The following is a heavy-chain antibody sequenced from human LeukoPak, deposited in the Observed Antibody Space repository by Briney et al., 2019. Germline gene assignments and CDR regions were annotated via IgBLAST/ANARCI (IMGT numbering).Heavy chain of an antibody. Sequence: GGSLRLSCAASGFTFSSYGMHWDRQAPGKGLEWVAVISSDGSNKYYADSVKGRFTISRDNSKNTLYLQMNSLRAEDTAVYYCAQENYYDSSGYLDYWGQGTLVTVSS. D-gene: IGHD3-22*01. CDR3: AQENYYDSSGYLDY. J-gene: IGHJ4*02. V-gene: IGHV3-30*18. CDR2: ISSDGSNK. CDR1: GFTFSSYG.